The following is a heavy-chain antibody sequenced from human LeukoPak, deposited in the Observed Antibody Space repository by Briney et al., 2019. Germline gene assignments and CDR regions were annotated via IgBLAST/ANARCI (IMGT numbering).Heavy chain of an antibody. V-gene: IGHV3-23*01. CDR2: ISASGGST. Sequence: PGGSLRLSCAASGFTLSSYAMSWVRQAPGKGLEWVSSISASGGSTNYADSVKGRFTTSRDNSKNTVYLQMNSLRAEDTAVYYCAKVMKGSERLTMVRGVIIKTAGLYYMDIWGKGTTVTVSS. CDR3: AKVMKGSERLTMVRGVIIKTAGLYYMDI. D-gene: IGHD3-10*01. CDR1: GFTLSSYA. J-gene: IGHJ6*03.